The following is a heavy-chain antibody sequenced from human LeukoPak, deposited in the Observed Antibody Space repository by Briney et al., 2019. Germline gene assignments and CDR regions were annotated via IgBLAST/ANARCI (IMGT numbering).Heavy chain of an antibody. D-gene: IGHD6-19*01. J-gene: IGHJ4*02. V-gene: IGHV1-3*01. Sequence: ASVKVSCKASGYTFTSYAMHWVRQAPGQRLEWMGWINAGNGNTKYSQKFQGRDTITRDTSASTAYMELSSLRSEDTAVYYCASASSGWYLLDYWGQGTLVTVSS. CDR3: ASASSGWYLLDY. CDR2: INAGNGNT. CDR1: GYTFTSYA.